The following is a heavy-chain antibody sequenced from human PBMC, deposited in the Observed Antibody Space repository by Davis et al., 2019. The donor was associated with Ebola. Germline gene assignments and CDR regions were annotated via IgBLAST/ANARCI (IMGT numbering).Heavy chain of an antibody. CDR2: INPSGGST. J-gene: IGHJ5*02. CDR3: ARVRVYSSSSYWFDP. D-gene: IGHD6-6*01. V-gene: IGHV1-46*01. CDR1: GYTFTSYY. Sequence: AASVKVSCKASGYTFTSYYMHWVRQAPGQGLEWMGIINPSGGSTSYAQKFQGRATITADKSTSTAYMELSSLRSEDTAVYYCARVRVYSSSSYWFDPWGQGTLVTVSS.